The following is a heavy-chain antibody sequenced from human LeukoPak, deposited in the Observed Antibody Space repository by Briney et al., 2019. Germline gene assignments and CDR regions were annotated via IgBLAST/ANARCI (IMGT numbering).Heavy chain of an antibody. CDR3: ARELRRAEF. J-gene: IGHJ4*02. D-gene: IGHD3-10*01. V-gene: IGHV1-8*01. CDR2: INPNSGNT. Sequence: ASVKVSCKASGYTFTSYDVNWVRQATGQGLEWVGYINPNSGNTAYAQKFQGRVTMTRDTSINTAYMELSSLTSEDTAMYYCARELRRAEFWGQGTLVTVCS. CDR1: GYTFTSYD.